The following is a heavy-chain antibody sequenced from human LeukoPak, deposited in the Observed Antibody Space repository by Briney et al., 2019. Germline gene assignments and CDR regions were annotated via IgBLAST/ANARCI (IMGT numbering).Heavy chain of an antibody. CDR3: ARDPHYYDSRTQDY. J-gene: IGHJ4*02. V-gene: IGHV3-21*01. Sequence: PGGSLRLSCAASGFTFSSYSMNWVRQAPGKGLEWVSSISSSSYIYYTDSVKGRFTISRDNAKNSLYLQMNSLRAEDTAVYYCARDPHYYDSRTQDYWGQGTLVTVSS. CDR1: GFTFSSYS. D-gene: IGHD3-22*01. CDR2: ISSSSYI.